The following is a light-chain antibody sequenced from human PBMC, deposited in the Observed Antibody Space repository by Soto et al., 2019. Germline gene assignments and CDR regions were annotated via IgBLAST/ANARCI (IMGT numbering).Light chain of an antibody. J-gene: IGKJ1*01. CDR2: GAS. CDR1: QSVSST. V-gene: IGKV3-15*01. CDR3: QHYDVWPLT. Sequence: EIVMTQSPATLSVSPGERATLSCRASQSVSSTLAWYQHKPGQAPRLLISGASTRATGIPARFSGSGSGTDFTLTISSLQSEDFGVYYCQHYDVWPLTFGQGTKV.